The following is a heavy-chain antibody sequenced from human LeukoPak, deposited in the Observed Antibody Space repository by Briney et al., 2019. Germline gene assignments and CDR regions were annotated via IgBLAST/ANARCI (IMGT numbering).Heavy chain of an antibody. Sequence: GGSLRLSCAASGFTFSSYSLNWVRQAPGKGLEWVSYISSSSSSIYYADSVKGRFTTSRDNAKNSLYLQMNSLRDDDTAVYYCARDVGSYPNWHFDLWGRGTRV. CDR2: ISSSSSSI. CDR3: ARDVGSYPNWHFDL. D-gene: IGHD3-10*01. CDR1: GFTFSSYS. V-gene: IGHV3-48*02. J-gene: IGHJ2*01.